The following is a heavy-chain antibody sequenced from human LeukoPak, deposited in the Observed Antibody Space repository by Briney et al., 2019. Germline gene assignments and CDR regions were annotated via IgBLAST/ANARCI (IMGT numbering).Heavy chain of an antibody. CDR3: AKEGIAVANTQYYFDY. V-gene: IGHV3-30*18. J-gene: IGHJ4*02. Sequence: LSLTCTVSGGSISSSSYYWGWIRQAPGKGLEWVAVISYDGSNKYYADSVKGRFTISRDNSKNTLYLQMNSLRAEDTAVYYCAKEGIAVANTQYYFDYWGQGTLVTVSS. D-gene: IGHD6-19*01. CDR1: GGSISSSS. CDR2: ISYDGSNK.